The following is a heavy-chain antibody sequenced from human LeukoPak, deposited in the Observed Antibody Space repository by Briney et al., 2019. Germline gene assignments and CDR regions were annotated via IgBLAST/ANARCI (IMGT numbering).Heavy chain of an antibody. CDR3: ARPRPGYYMDV. CDR1: GFTFSSYW. CDR2: IKQDGSEE. D-gene: IGHD1-1*01. V-gene: IGHV3-7*01. J-gene: IGHJ6*03. Sequence: GGSLRLSCAASGFTFSSYWMSWVRQAPGKGLEWVANIKQDGSEEYYVDSVKGRFTISRDNAKNSLYLQMNSLRAEDTAVYYCARPRPGYYMDVWGKGTTVTVSS.